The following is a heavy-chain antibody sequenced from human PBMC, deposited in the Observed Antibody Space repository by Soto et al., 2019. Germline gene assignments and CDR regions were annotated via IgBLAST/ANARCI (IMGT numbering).Heavy chain of an antibody. V-gene: IGHV1-69*06. CDR3: ATKQLSWFDP. CDR2: IIPIFGTA. J-gene: IGHJ5*02. CDR1: GGTFSSYA. D-gene: IGHD2-15*01. Sequence: GASVKVSCKASGGTFSSYAISWVRQAPGQGLEWMGGIIPIFGTANYAQKFQGRVTIIADKSTSTAYMELSSLRSEDTAVYHCATKQLSWFDPWGQGTLVTVSS.